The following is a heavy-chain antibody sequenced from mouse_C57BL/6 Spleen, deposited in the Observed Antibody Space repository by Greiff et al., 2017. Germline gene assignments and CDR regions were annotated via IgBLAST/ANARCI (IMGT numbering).Heavy chain of an antibody. J-gene: IGHJ2*01. CDR1: GYTFTSYW. V-gene: IGHV1-59*01. Sequence: VQLQQPGAELVRPGTSVKLSCKASGYTFTSYWMHWVKQRPGQGLEWIGVIDPSDSYTNYNQKFKGKATVTVDTSSSTAYMQLSSLTSEDSAVYYCARECYGSSYYFDYWGQGTTLTVSS. CDR3: ARECYGSSYYFDY. D-gene: IGHD1-1*01. CDR2: IDPSDSYT.